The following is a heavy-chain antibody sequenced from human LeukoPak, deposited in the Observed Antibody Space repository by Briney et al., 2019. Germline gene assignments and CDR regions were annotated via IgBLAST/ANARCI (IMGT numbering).Heavy chain of an antibody. V-gene: IGHV1-2*02. CDR1: GYTFTGYY. D-gene: IGHD3-16*01. J-gene: IGHJ4*02. Sequence: ASLKVSCKASGYTFTGYYMHCVRQAPGEGLEWMGWINPNRGGTDYAQKLQGRVTMTGETSISTAYMELSRLRSDDTAVYYCASLVGNYGYFDYWGQGTLVTVSS. CDR3: ASLVGNYGYFDY. CDR2: INPNRGGT.